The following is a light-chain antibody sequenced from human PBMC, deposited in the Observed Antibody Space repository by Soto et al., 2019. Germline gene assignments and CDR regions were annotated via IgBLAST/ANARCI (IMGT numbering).Light chain of an antibody. Sequence: QPVLTQPASVSGSPGQSITISCTGTSSDVGRYNYVSWYQQHPGKAPKLMIFEVTNRPSGVSDRFSGSKSANAASLTISGLQAEDEADYYCSSFTSSNTWVFGGGTKLTVL. CDR2: EVT. CDR1: SSDVGRYNY. CDR3: SSFTSSNTWV. J-gene: IGLJ3*02. V-gene: IGLV2-14*01.